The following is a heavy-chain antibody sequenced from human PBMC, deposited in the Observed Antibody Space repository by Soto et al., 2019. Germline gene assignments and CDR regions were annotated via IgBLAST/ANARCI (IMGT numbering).Heavy chain of an antibody. CDR3: ARGGIVLLPAAMVSWFDP. CDR2: IYYSGST. V-gene: IGHV4-61*01. CDR1: GGSVSSGSYY. Sequence: PSETLSLTCTVSGGSVSSGSYYWSWIRQPPGKGLEWIGYIYYSGSTNYNPSLKSRVTISVDTSKNQFSLKLSSVTAADTAVYYCARGGIVLLPAAMVSWFDPWGQGTLVTVSS. J-gene: IGHJ5*02. D-gene: IGHD2-2*01.